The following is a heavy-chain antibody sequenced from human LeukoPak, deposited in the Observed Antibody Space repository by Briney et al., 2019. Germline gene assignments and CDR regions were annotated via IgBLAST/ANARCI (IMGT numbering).Heavy chain of an antibody. J-gene: IGHJ4*02. V-gene: IGHV3-23*01. CDR1: GFTFSSYA. Sequence: GGSLRLSCAASGFTFSSYAMSWVRQAPGKGLEWVSAISGSGGSTYYADSVKGRFTISRDNSKNTLYLQMNSLRAEDTAVYYCASGVNSGWETEPLDYWGQGTLVTVSS. D-gene: IGHD6-19*01. CDR2: ISGSGGST. CDR3: ASGVNSGWETEPLDY.